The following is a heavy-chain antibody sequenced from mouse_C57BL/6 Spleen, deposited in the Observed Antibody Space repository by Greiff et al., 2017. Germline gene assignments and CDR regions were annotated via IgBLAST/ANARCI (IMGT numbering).Heavy chain of an antibody. CDR1: GYAFSSSW. J-gene: IGHJ2*01. D-gene: IGHD1-1*01. CDR3: AGRNYASRYFDY. CDR2: IYPGAGDT. V-gene: IGHV1-82*01. Sequence: VQLLQSGPDLVKPGASVKISCKASGYAFSSSWMNWVKQRPGKGLEWIGRIYPGAGDTNYNGTFKGKATLTADKSSSTAYMQLSSLTSEDSAVFYCAGRNYASRYFDYWGQGTTLTVSS.